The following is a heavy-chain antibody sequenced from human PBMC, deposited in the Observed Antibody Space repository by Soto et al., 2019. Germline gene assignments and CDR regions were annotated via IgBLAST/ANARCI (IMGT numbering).Heavy chain of an antibody. CDR2: MNPNSGNT. CDR1: GYTFTSYD. D-gene: IGHD3-3*01. J-gene: IGHJ4*02. Sequence: GASVKVSCKASGYTFTSYDINWVRQATGQGLEWMGWMNPNSGNTGYAQKFQGRVTMTRNTSISTAYMELSSLRSEDTAVYYCASWLSCFKSYDVWSGYQPFDYWGQGTLVTVSS. CDR3: ASWLSCFKSYDVWSGYQPFDY. V-gene: IGHV1-8*01.